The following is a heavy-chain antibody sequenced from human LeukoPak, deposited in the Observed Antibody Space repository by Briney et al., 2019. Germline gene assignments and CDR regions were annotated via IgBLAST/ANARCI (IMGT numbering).Heavy chain of an antibody. CDR1: GFTFSSYW. CDR3: ARDDRGYSYALFDY. CDR2: TNSDGSST. D-gene: IGHD5-18*01. V-gene: IGHV3-74*01. J-gene: IGHJ4*02. Sequence: SGGSLRLSCAGSGFTFSSYWMHWVRQAPGKGLVWVSRTNSDGSSTSYADSVKGRFTISRDNAKNTLYLQMNSLRADDKAVYYCARDDRGYSYALFDYWGQGTLVTVSS.